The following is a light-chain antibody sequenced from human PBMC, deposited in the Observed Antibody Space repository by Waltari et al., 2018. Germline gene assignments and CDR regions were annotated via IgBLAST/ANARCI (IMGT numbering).Light chain of an antibody. Sequence: EIVLTQSPGTLSLSPGERATLSCRASQSFSSTYLAWYQQKPGQAPRLLIYGASSRATGIPDRFSGSGSGTDFTLTISRLDPEDFAVYYCHQYGSSPSFGGGTTVEIK. V-gene: IGKV3-20*01. CDR2: GAS. CDR1: QSFSSTY. CDR3: HQYGSSPS. J-gene: IGKJ4*01.